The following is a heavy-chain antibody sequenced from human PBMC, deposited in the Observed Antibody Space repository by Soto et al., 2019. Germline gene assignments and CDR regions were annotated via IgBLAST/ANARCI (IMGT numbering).Heavy chain of an antibody. CDR3: ARTRDNNINYYYALDV. V-gene: IGHV4-59*01. Sequence: PSKTLSLTCTVSGVSITGSYWSWIRQTPGKTLEWIGYIYHSGTTTYNPSLKSRVTISVDTSNNQFSLRLSSVTAADTAVYYCARTRDNNINYYYALDVWGPGTTVTVSS. CDR1: GVSITGSY. J-gene: IGHJ6*02. CDR2: IYHSGTT. D-gene: IGHD1-20*01.